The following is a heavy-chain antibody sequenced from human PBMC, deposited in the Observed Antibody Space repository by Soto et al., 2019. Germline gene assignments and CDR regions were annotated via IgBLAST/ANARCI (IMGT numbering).Heavy chain of an antibody. J-gene: IGHJ6*02. Sequence: ASVKVSCKASGYTFTSYGISWVRQAPGQGVEWMGWISAYNGNTNYAQKLQGRVTMTTDTSTSTAYMELRSLRSDDTAVYYCAREGIAAPYYYYGMDVWGQATTVTVS. CDR1: GYTFTSYG. CDR3: AREGIAAPYYYYGMDV. D-gene: IGHD6-13*01. V-gene: IGHV1-18*04. CDR2: ISAYNGNT.